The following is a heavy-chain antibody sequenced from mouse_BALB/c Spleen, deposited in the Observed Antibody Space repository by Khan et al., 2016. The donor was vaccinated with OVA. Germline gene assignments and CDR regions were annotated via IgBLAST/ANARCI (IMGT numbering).Heavy chain of an antibody. J-gene: IGHJ3*01. Sequence: VQLQQSGAELARPGASVKMSCKASGYTFTSYTIHWIQQRPGQGLEWIGYINPSSGYTNYNQKFKDKATLTADKSSTKAYMQLSSLTSDDSAVYYCARDGAYYRNDGWFAYWGQGTLVTVAA. CDR1: GYTFTSYT. CDR3: ARDGAYYRNDGWFAY. D-gene: IGHD2-14*01. V-gene: IGHV1-4*01. CDR2: INPSSGYT.